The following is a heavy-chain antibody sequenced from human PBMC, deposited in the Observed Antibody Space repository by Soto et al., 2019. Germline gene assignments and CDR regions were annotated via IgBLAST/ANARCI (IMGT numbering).Heavy chain of an antibody. Sequence: KPSETLSLTCSVSGGSINSSSYFWGWVRQPPGKGLEWIGSIYYSGSTYYNPSLRSRVTISVDTSKNQFSLKLSSVTAADTAVSYCARHYSSGSRNWFDPWGQGTLVTVS. V-gene: IGHV4-39*01. CDR2: IYYSGST. D-gene: IGHD6-19*01. J-gene: IGHJ5*02. CDR1: GGSINSSSYF. CDR3: ARHYSSGSRNWFDP.